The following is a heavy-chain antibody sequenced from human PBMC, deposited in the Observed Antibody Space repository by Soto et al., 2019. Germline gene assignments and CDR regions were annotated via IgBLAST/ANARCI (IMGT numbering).Heavy chain of an antibody. CDR1: GGTFSSYA. J-gene: IGHJ6*02. CDR3: ARDKDIVVLVAASVSYYGMDV. CDR2: IIPIFGTA. D-gene: IGHD2-15*01. V-gene: IGHV1-69*13. Sequence: SVKVSCKASGGTFSSYAISWVRQAPGQGLEWMGGIIPIFGTANYAQKFQGRVTITADESTSTAYMELSSLRSEDTAVYYCARDKDIVVLVAASVSYYGMDVWGQGITVTVAS.